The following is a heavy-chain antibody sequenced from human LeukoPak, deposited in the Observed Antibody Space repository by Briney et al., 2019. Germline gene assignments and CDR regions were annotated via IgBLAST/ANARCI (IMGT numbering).Heavy chain of an antibody. Sequence: ASVKVSCKASGYTFTSYSVTWVRQAPGQGLEWMGWIDTYSGNPTYAQGFIGRFVFSLDTSVTTTYLQISSLQPEDTAVYFCARDRGWGAFDIWGQGAMVTVSS. CDR1: GYTFTSYS. V-gene: IGHV7-4-1*02. CDR3: ARDRGWGAFDI. D-gene: IGHD3-16*01. J-gene: IGHJ3*02. CDR2: IDTYSGNP.